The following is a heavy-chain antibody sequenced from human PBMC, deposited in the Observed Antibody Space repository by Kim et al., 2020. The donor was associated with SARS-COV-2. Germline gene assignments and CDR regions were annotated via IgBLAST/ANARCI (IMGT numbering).Heavy chain of an antibody. D-gene: IGHD1-26*01. Sequence: GGSLRLSCAASGFTFSSYWMHWVRQAPGKGLVWVSRINSDGSSTSYADSVKGRFTISRDNAKNTLYLQMNSLRAEDTAVYYCARVWSGSYGIDYWGQGTLVTVSS. J-gene: IGHJ4*02. V-gene: IGHV3-74*01. CDR1: GFTFSSYW. CDR2: INSDGSST. CDR3: ARVWSGSYGIDY.